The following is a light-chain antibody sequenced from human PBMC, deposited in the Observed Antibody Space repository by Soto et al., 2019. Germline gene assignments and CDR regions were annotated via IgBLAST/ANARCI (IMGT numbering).Light chain of an antibody. CDR2: GAS. V-gene: IGKV3-20*01. CDR1: QSVSSSH. J-gene: IGKJ4*01. Sequence: EIVLTQSPGTLSLSPGERVTLSCRASQSVSSSHLAWYQQKPGQAPRLLIYGASSRATGIPDRFSGSGSGTDLTLTITRLEPEDFAVYYCQHYRTSFGGGTKVEIK. CDR3: QHYRTS.